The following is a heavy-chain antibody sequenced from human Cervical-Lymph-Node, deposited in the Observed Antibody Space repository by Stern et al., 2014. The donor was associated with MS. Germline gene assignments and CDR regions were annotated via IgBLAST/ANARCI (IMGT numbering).Heavy chain of an antibody. Sequence: QVQLQQSSPGLVKPSQTLSLTCTVSGGSITSGHYYWSWVRQPPGKGLEWIGYIFHSGATYYNPSLKSRLAISVDTSKNEFSLRLSSVSAADTAVYYCARVGGSSIFDYWGQGTLVTVSS. CDR1: GGSITSGHYY. CDR2: IFHSGAT. D-gene: IGHD6-6*01. CDR3: ARVGGSSIFDY. V-gene: IGHV4-30-4*01. J-gene: IGHJ4*02.